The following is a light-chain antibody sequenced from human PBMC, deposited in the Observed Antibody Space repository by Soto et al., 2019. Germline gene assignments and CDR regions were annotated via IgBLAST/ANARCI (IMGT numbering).Light chain of an antibody. CDR1: QRVSSH. Sequence: EMVLTQSPVTLSVSPGDTATLSCRASQRVSSHLAWYQQKPGQAPRLLIYAASTRFSGSGSETEFTLTIRSLQSEDFALYYCHQYNNWPWTFGQGTKVDIK. CDR2: AAS. J-gene: IGKJ1*01. V-gene: IGKV3-15*01. CDR3: HQYNNWPWT.